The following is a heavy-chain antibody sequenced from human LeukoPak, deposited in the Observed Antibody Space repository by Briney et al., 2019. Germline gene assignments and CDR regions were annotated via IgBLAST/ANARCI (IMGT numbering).Heavy chain of an antibody. CDR3: ARVARTRLLWFGEFRLHDAFDI. V-gene: IGHV1-8*01. CDR1: GYTFTGYD. Sequence: ASVKVSCKASGYTFTGYDINWVRQATGQGLEWMGWMNPNSGNTGYAQKFQGRVTMTRNTSISTAYMELSSLRSEDTAVYYCARVARTRLLWFGEFRLHDAFDIWGQGTMVTVSS. D-gene: IGHD3-10*01. CDR2: MNPNSGNT. J-gene: IGHJ3*02.